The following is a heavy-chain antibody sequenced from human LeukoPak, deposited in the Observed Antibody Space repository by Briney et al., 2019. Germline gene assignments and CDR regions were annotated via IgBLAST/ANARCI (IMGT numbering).Heavy chain of an antibody. CDR2: IYYSGST. Sequence: PSETLSLTCTVSGGSISSYYWSWIRQPPGKGLEWIGYIYYSGSTNYNPSHKSRVTISVDTSKNQFSLKLSSVTAADTAVYYCARSPYCSSTSCYGLVDYWGQGTLVTVSS. V-gene: IGHV4-59*01. CDR3: ARSPYCSSTSCYGLVDY. D-gene: IGHD2-2*01. J-gene: IGHJ4*02. CDR1: GGSISSYY.